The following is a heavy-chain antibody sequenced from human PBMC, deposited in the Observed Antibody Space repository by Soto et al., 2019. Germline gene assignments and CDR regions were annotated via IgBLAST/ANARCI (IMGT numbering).Heavy chain of an antibody. D-gene: IGHD2-15*01. CDR1: GYTFTGYY. CDR3: ARVKSPYCSGGSCYFDY. Sequence: ASVKVSCKASGYTFTGYYMHWVRQAPGQGLEWMGWINPNSGGTNYAQKFQGWVTMTRETSISTAYMELSRLRSDDTAVYYCARVKSPYCSGGSCYFDYWGQGTLVTVSS. J-gene: IGHJ4*02. CDR2: INPNSGGT. V-gene: IGHV1-2*04.